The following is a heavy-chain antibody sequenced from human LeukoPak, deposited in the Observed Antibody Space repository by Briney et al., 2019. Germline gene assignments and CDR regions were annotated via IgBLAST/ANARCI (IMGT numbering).Heavy chain of an antibody. CDR1: GYTFSSYG. CDR3: ARVAITMIVVAIGPDY. V-gene: IGHV1-18*01. Sequence: GASVKVSCKASGYTFSSYGISWVRQAPGQGLEWMGWISAYNGNTNYAQKLQGRVTMTTDTSTSTACMELRSLRSDDTAVYYCARVAITMIVVAIGPDYWGQGTLVTVSS. CDR2: ISAYNGNT. D-gene: IGHD3-22*01. J-gene: IGHJ4*02.